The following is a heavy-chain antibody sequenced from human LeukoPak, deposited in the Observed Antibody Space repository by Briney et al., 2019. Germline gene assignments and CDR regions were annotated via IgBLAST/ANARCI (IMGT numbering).Heavy chain of an antibody. V-gene: IGHV3-30*04. CDR1: GFTFSSYA. J-gene: IGHJ6*02. CDR2: ISYDGSNK. Sequence: GRSLRLSCAASGFTFSSYAMHWVRQAPGKGLEWVAVISYDGSNKYYADSVKGRFTISRDNSKDTLYLQMNSLRAEDTAVYYCARRYGDYGVYGMDVWGQGTTVTVSS. CDR3: ARRYGDYGVYGMDV. D-gene: IGHD4-17*01.